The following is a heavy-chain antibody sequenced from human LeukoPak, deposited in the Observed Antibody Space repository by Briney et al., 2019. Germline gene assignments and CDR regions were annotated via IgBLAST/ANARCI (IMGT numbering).Heavy chain of an antibody. CDR2: ISGSGGST. D-gene: IGHD2/OR15-2a*01. CDR3: ARDWFHAIDY. V-gene: IGHV3-74*01. J-gene: IGHJ4*02. Sequence: GGSLRLSCAASGFTFSSYWMHWVRQAPGKGLEWVSAISGSGGSTYYAESVKGRFTISRDNAKNTLYLQMNSLRDEDTAVYYCARDWFHAIDYWGQGTLVTVSS. CDR1: GFTFSSYW.